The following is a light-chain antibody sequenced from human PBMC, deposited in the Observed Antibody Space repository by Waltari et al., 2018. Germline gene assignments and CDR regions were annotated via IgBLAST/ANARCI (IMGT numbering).Light chain of an antibody. J-gene: IGKJ4*01. CDR1: NVFTNS. CDR2: DTS. Sequence: SGTANNVFTNSLAGYQQKPCQDPILLIDDTSNRATGIPASFSGSGFGTDFTLTISSLEPEDFAVYYCQQRRDWPLTFGGGTKVEIK. CDR3: QQRRDWPLT. V-gene: IGKV3-11*01.